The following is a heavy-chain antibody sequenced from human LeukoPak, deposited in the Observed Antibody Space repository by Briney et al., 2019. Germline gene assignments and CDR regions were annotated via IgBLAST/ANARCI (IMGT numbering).Heavy chain of an antibody. CDR1: GFTFSSYD. CDR2: IGTAGDT. CDR3: ARGGDFGYSYGGYYYMDV. D-gene: IGHD5-18*01. Sequence: GGSLRLSCAASGFTFSSYDMHWVRQAAGKGLEWVSTIGTAGDTYYPGSVKGRFTISRENAKSSLYLQMNSLRAGDTAVYYCARGGDFGYSYGGYYYMDVWGKGTTVTVSS. V-gene: IGHV3-13*01. J-gene: IGHJ6*03.